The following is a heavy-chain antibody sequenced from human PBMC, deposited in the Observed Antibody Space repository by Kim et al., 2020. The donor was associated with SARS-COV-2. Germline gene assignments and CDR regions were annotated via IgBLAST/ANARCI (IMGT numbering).Heavy chain of an antibody. CDR2: INHSGST. D-gene: IGHD3-16*02. CDR1: GGSFSGYY. CDR3: ARTGLRLGVLSLRDWFDP. J-gene: IGHJ5*02. Sequence: SETLSLTCAVYGGSFSGYYWSWIRQPPGKGLEWIGEINHSGSTNYNPSLKSRVTISVDTSKNQFSLKLSSVTAADTAWYYCARTGLRLGVLSLRDWFDPWGQGTLVTVSS. V-gene: IGHV4-34*01.